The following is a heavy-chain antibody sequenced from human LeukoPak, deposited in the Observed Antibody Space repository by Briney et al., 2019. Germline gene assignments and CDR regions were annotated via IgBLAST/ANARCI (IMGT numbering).Heavy chain of an antibody. V-gene: IGHV4-59*01. D-gene: IGHD6-13*01. CDR3: ARDRGNYFDY. Sequence: SVTLSLTCTVPGGSISSYYWSWIPQTPGKGLEWIGYISYSGTPNYNPSLKSRVTISVAPSKKQFSLKLRSVTAPDTAVYYCARDRGNYFDYWGQGTLVTVSS. CDR2: ISYSGTP. CDR1: GGSISSYY. J-gene: IGHJ4*02.